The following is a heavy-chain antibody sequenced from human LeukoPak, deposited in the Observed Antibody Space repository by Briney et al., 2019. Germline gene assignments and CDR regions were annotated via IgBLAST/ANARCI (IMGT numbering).Heavy chain of an antibody. J-gene: IGHJ4*02. CDR1: EFTFSSYW. V-gene: IGHV3-7*01. CDR2: IKQDGSAK. D-gene: IGHD3-10*01. Sequence: GGSLRLSCVASEFTFSSYWMTWVRQAPGKGLEWVANIKQDGSAKYYVDSVKGRFTISRDNAKNSLYLQMNSLRAEDTAVYYCARDCVTMVRGAFDYWGQGTLVTVSS. CDR3: ARDCVTMVRGAFDY.